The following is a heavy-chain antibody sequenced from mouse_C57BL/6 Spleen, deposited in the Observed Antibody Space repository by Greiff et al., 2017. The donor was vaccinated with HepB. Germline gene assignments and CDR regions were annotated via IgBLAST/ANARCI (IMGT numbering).Heavy chain of an antibody. CDR1: GYTFTSYW. D-gene: IGHD2-4*01. CDR2: IDPSDSET. CDR3: ARRGYYDYDAFAY. V-gene: IGHV1-52*01. Sequence: VQLQQSGAELVRPGSSVKLSCKASGYTFTSYWMHWVKQRPIQGLEWIGNIDPSDSETHYNQKFKDKATLTVDKSSSTAYMQLSSLTSEDSAVYYCARRGYYDYDAFAYWGQGTLVTVSA. J-gene: IGHJ3*01.